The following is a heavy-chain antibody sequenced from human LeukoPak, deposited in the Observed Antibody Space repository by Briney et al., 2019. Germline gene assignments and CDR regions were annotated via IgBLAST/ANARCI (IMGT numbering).Heavy chain of an antibody. D-gene: IGHD6-19*01. J-gene: IGHJ3*02. CDR3: ARERSSGWHPDI. Sequence: KLQGRVTMTTDTSTSTAYMELRSLRSDDTAVYYCARERSSGWHPDIWGQGTMVTVSS. V-gene: IGHV1-18*01.